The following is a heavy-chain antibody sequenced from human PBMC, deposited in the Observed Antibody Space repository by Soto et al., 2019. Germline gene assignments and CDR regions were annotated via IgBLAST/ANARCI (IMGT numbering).Heavy chain of an antibody. Sequence: AETRSLTCAVSGYSISSGYYWGWIRRPPGKGLEWIGSIYHSGTTYYNPSLKSRVTISVDTSKNQFSLKLSSVTAADTAVYYWAGIVETAMDYATARNYYSGMEISDQGTTVTVS. CDR1: GYSISSGYY. V-gene: IGHV4-38-2*01. CDR3: AGIVETAMDYATARNYYSGMEI. J-gene: IGHJ6*02. D-gene: IGHD5-18*01. CDR2: IYHSGTT.